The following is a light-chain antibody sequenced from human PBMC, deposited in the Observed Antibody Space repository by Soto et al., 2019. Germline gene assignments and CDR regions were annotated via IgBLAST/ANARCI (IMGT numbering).Light chain of an antibody. CDR1: QSISGNY. J-gene: IGKJ1*01. Sequence: GWTQSPGTLALSPGERATLSCRACQSISGNYLAWYQQKPGQAPRLLIYGASNRATGIPERFSGSGSGTDFTLTISRLEAEDFAVYYCQQYGSSSWTFGQGTKVDIK. V-gene: IGKV3-20*01. CDR3: QQYGSSSWT. CDR2: GAS.